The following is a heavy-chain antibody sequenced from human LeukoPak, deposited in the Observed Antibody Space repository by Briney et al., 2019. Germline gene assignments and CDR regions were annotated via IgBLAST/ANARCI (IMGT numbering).Heavy chain of an antibody. Sequence: GGSLRLSCAASGFTFSNFAMMWVRQAPGTGLQWVSTISDSGGSTYYADAVKGRFTISRDNSKDTLYAQMNSLRAEDAAVYYCAKSHSVAQRGYFDYWGQGTLVTVSS. V-gene: IGHV3-23*01. CDR1: GFTFSNFA. J-gene: IGHJ4*02. CDR3: AKSHSVAQRGYFDY. D-gene: IGHD2-15*01. CDR2: ISDSGGST.